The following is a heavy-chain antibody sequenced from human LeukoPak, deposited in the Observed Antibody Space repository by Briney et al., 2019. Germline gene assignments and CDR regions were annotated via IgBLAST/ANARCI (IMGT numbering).Heavy chain of an antibody. CDR2: IYHSGST. V-gene: IGHV4-30-2*01. CDR1: GGSISSGGYY. Sequence: SETLSLTCTVSGGSISSGGYYWNWLRQPPGKGLEWIGYIYHSGSTYYNPSLKSRVTISVDRSKNQFSLKLSSVTAADTAVYYCATRRVGDYFDYWGQGTLVTVSS. D-gene: IGHD3-16*01. CDR3: ATRRVGDYFDY. J-gene: IGHJ4*02.